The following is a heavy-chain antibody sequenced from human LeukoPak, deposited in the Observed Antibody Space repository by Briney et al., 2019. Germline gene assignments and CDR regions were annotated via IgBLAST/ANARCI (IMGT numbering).Heavy chain of an antibody. CDR2: IKEDGSAK. V-gene: IGHV3-7*01. D-gene: IGHD5-18*01. CDR1: GLTFSNYW. J-gene: IGHJ4*02. CDR3: ARNGDGYPY. Sequence: GGSLRLSCAASGLTFSNYWMSWVRQTPGKGLEWVANIKEDGSAKYYVDSVKGRFTISRDNAKSFLYLQMNSLRVEDTAVYYCARNGDGYPYWGQGTLVTVSA.